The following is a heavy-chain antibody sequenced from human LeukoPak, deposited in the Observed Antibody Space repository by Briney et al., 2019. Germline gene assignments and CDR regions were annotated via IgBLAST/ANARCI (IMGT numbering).Heavy chain of an antibody. CDR1: GFTFSSYW. J-gene: IGHJ4*02. CDR2: IKQDGSEK. CDR3: AKDAVLGYYYGSGSLDY. D-gene: IGHD3-10*01. V-gene: IGHV3-7*03. Sequence: GGSLRLSCAASGFTFSSYWTSWVRQAPGKGLEWVANIKQDGSEKYYVDSVKGRFTISRDNAKNSLYLQMNSLRAEDTAVYYCAKDAVLGYYYGSGSLDYWGQGTLVTVSS.